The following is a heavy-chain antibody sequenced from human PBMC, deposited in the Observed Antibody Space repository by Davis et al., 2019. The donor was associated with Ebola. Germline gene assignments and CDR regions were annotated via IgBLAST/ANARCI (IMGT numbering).Heavy chain of an antibody. D-gene: IGHD6-13*01. J-gene: IGHJ4*02. CDR3: ARDFISSLDY. CDR2: IIPIFGTA. V-gene: IGHV1-69*05. CDR1: GGTFSSYA. Sequence: AASVKVSCKASGGTFSSYAISWVRQAPGQGLEWMGGIIPIFGTANYAQKFQGRVTMTRDTSTSTVYMELSSLRSEDTAVYYCARDFISSLDYWGQGTLVTVSS.